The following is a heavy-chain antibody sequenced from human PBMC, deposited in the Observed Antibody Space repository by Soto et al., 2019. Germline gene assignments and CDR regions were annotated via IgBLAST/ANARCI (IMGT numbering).Heavy chain of an antibody. V-gene: IGHV3-7*05. D-gene: IGHD3-10*01. Sequence: GSLRLSCAASGLSFNNYWMSWVRQAPGKGLEWVADIRPGGDDKHYVDSVKGRFIISRDNAKSSLYLQMNSLRAEDTAVYYCAKGHYGSGPTASFDIWGQGTMVTVSS. CDR2: IRPGGDDK. CDR1: GLSFNNYW. J-gene: IGHJ3*02. CDR3: AKGHYGSGPTASFDI.